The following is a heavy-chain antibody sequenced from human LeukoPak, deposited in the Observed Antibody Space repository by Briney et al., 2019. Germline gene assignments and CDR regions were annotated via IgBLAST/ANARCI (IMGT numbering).Heavy chain of an antibody. V-gene: IGHV1-69*13. CDR2: IFPIFGTA. J-gene: IGHJ4*02. Sequence: SVKVSCKASGGTFSSYAISWVRQAPGQGLEWMGGIFPIFGTANYAQKFQGRVTITADESTSTAYMELSSLRSEDTAVYYCAKEQGWELLHTQPFDYWGQGTLVTVSS. D-gene: IGHD1-26*01. CDR1: GGTFSSYA. CDR3: AKEQGWELLHTQPFDY.